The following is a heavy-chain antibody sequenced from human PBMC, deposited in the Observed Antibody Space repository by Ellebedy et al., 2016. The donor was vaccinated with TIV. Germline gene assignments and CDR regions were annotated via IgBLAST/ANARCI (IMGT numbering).Heavy chain of an antibody. V-gene: IGHV4-39*07. CDR2: IFESGSS. Sequence: MPSETLSLTCTVFGGSISSSGFYWGWIRQAPGKGLEWIGSIFESGSSSHNPSLNSRVTISVDTSKNQFSLKLASVTAADTAVYYCARVLRGITEFDYWGQGILVTVSS. CDR3: ARVLRGITEFDY. D-gene: IGHD3-10*01. J-gene: IGHJ4*02. CDR1: GGSISSSGFY.